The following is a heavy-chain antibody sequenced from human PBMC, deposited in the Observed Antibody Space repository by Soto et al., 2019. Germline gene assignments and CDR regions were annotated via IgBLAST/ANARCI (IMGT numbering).Heavy chain of an antibody. V-gene: IGHV3-53*01. Sequence: GGSLILSCAASGFPVSRNYMTWVRQAPGKGLEWVSVIYSGGSTYYADSVKGRFTISRDNPKNTLYLQMNSLRAEDTAVYYCATREERVNDPIRSDYAMAVWGRGCTATVSS. CDR1: GFPVSRNY. CDR2: IYSGGST. CDR3: ATREERVNDPIRSDYAMAV. J-gene: IGHJ6*02. D-gene: IGHD1-1*01.